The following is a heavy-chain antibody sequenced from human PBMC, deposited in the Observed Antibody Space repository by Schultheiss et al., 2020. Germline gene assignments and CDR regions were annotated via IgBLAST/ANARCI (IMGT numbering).Heavy chain of an antibody. V-gene: IGHV3-33*01. J-gene: IGHJ6*02. CDR3: ARQYSSSWYRYYYYGMDV. Sequence: GESLRLSCAASGFTFSSYGMHWVRQAPGKGLEWVAVIWYDGSNKYYADSVKGRFTISRDNSKNTLYLQMNSLRAEDTAVYYCARQYSSSWYRYYYYGMDVWGQGSTGTVSS. CDR1: GFTFSSYG. CDR2: IWYDGSNK. D-gene: IGHD6-13*01.